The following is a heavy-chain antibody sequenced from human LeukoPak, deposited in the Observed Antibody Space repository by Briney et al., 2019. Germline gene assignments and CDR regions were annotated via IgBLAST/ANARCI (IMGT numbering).Heavy chain of an antibody. CDR1: GVTLSSFA. CDR3: ARGPPLFDP. CDR2: ISSSGSGDNT. Sequence: GGSLRLSCAASGVTLSSFAMSWARQAPGKGLEWVSGISSSGSGDNTYYADSVKGRFTISRDSSKNTLFLHMNTLRAEDTAIYYCARGPPLFDPWGQGTLVTVSS. J-gene: IGHJ5*02. V-gene: IGHV3-23*01.